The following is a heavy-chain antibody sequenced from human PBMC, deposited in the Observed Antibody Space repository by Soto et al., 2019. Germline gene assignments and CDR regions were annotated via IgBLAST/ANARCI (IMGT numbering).Heavy chain of an antibody. V-gene: IGHV4-59*01. CDR1: GGSISRYY. J-gene: IGHJ5*02. CDR3: ARDLSISSTDGPLDP. D-gene: IGHD6-6*01. Sequence: SETLSLTCTVSGGSISRYYWTWIRQPPGKGLEWIGNIHYTGSTNYNPSLKSRVTISLGTSKSQFSLKLSSVTAADTAVYYCARDLSISSTDGPLDPWGHGTLVTVSS. CDR2: IHYTGST.